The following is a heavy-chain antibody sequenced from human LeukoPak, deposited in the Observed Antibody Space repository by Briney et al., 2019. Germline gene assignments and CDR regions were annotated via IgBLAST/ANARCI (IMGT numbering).Heavy chain of an antibody. V-gene: IGHV3-33*01. CDR2: IWYDGSNK. CDR3: ARGYYYGSGSYYPPDY. CDR1: GFTFSSYG. J-gene: IGHJ4*02. D-gene: IGHD3-10*01. Sequence: GGSLRLSCAASGFTFSSYGMHWVRQVLGKGLEWVAVIWYDGSNKYYADSVKGRFTISRDNSRNTLFLQMNSLRAEDTAVYYCARGYYYGSGSYYPPDYWGQGTLVTVSS.